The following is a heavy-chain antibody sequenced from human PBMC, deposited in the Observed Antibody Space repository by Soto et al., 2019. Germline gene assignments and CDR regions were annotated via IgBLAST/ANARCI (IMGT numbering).Heavy chain of an antibody. D-gene: IGHD3-10*01. CDR2: IYYSGST. CDR1: GGSISSGGYY. V-gene: IGHV4-31*03. Sequence: PSETLSLTCTVSGGSISSGGYYCGWILHHPGKGLEWIGYIYYSGSTCYNPSLKSRVTISVDTSKNQFSLKLSSVTAAETAVYYRARDKYYYGSWKDGMEVSGQGTPLTLSS. CDR3: ARDKYYYGSWKDGMEV. J-gene: IGHJ6*02.